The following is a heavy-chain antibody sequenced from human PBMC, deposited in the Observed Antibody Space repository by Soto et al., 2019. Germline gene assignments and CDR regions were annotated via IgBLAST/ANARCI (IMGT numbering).Heavy chain of an antibody. D-gene: IGHD3-22*01. CDR1: GYTFTSYG. V-gene: IGHV1-3*01. Sequence: SVKVSCKASGYTFTSYGIHWVRQAPGQRLEWTGWINAGNGNTKYSEKFQGRVTITMDKSASTAYLELSSLKSEDTAVYYCARDPNDSSAYYNNYYYGMDVWGQGTTVTVYS. J-gene: IGHJ6*02. CDR3: ARDPNDSSAYYNNYYYGMDV. CDR2: INAGNGNT.